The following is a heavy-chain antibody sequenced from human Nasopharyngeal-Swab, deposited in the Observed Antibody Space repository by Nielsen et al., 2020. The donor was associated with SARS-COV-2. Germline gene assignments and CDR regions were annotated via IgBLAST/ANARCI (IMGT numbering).Heavy chain of an antibody. D-gene: IGHD6-13*01. J-gene: IGHJ5*02. V-gene: IGHV1-24*01. Sequence: ASVKVSCKVSGYTLTELSMHWVRQAPGKGLEWMGGFDPEDGETIYAQKFQGRVTMTEDTSTDTAYMELSSLRSEDTAVYYCARDSSSWGWSSTSYNWFDPWGQGTLVTVSS. CDR3: ARDSSSWGWSSTSYNWFDP. CDR2: FDPEDGET. CDR1: GYTLTELS.